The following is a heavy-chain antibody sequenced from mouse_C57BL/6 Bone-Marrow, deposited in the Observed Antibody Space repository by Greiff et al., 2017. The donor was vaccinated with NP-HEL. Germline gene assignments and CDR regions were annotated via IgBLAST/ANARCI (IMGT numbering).Heavy chain of an antibody. V-gene: IGHV1-82*01. CDR3: ARYPIYYGSPWFAY. CDR2: IYPGDGDT. CDR1: GYAFSSSW. J-gene: IGHJ3*01. Sequence: QVQLQQSGPELVKPGASVKISCKASGYAFSSSWMNWVKQRPGKGLEWIGRIYPGDGDTNYNGKFKGKATLTADKSSSTAYMQLSSLTSEDSAVYFCARYPIYYGSPWFAYWGQGTLVTVSA. D-gene: IGHD1-1*01.